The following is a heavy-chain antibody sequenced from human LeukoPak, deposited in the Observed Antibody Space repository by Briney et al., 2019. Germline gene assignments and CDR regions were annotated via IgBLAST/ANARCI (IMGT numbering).Heavy chain of an antibody. CDR3: ARDPNIVATTGVDY. V-gene: IGHV3-48*02. D-gene: IGHD5-12*01. J-gene: IGHJ4*02. CDR1: GXTFSSYS. CDR2: ISSSSSTI. Sequence: GGSLRLSCAASGXTFSSYSMNWVRQAPGKGLEWVSYISSSSSTIYYADSVKGRFTISRDNAKNSLYLQMNSLRDEDTAVYYCARDPNIVATTGVDYWGQGTLVTVSS.